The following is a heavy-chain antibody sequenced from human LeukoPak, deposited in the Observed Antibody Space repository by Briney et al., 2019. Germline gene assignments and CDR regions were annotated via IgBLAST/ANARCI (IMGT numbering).Heavy chain of an antibody. Sequence: SETLSLTCTVSGGSIGSYYWGWIRQPPGKGLEWIGSIYYSGSTYYNPSLKSRVTISVDTSKNQFSLKLSSVTAADTAVYYCARLHFGGNYGYYYYYMDVWGKGTTVTISS. CDR2: IYYSGST. CDR1: GGSIGSYY. D-gene: IGHD4-23*01. V-gene: IGHV4-39*01. CDR3: ARLHFGGNYGYYYYYMDV. J-gene: IGHJ6*03.